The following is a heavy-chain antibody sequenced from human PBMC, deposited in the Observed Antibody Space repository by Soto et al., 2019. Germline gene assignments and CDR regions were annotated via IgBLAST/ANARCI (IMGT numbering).Heavy chain of an antibody. V-gene: IGHV3-15*07. Sequence: EVQLVESGGGLVKPGGSLRLSCAASDFSISNAWMNWVRQAPGKGLEWVGRIKTRSEGEATDYAAPLKDRFTISRDDSKNTLFLQMNSLKTEDTAVYYCTTGSGEGVWGQGATVIVSS. CDR2: IKTRSEGEAT. CDR3: TTGSGEGV. CDR1: DFSISNAW. D-gene: IGHD1-26*01. J-gene: IGHJ6*02.